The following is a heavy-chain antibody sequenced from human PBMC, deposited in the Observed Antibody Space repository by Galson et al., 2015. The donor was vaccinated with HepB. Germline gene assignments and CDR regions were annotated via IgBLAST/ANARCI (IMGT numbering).Heavy chain of an antibody. V-gene: IGHV3-53*01. Sequence: SLRLSCAASGSTVSNTYMNWVRQAPGKGLEWVSVIYSGGAPYYAASVKGRFTISRDNSKNTLYLHVNNLRAEDTAVYYCASPFCTGGSCYPLWYWGQGTLVTVSS. J-gene: IGHJ4*02. D-gene: IGHD2-15*01. CDR3: ASPFCTGGSCYPLWY. CDR1: GSTVSNTY. CDR2: IYSGGAP.